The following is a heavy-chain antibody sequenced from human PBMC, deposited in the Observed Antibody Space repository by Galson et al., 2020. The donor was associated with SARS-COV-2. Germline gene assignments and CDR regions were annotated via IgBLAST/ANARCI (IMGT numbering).Heavy chain of an antibody. J-gene: IGHJ3*02. D-gene: IGHD5-18*01. CDR3: AENGYSNTWSFDI. Sequence: SETLSLTCTVSGGSISSYYWSWIRQPPGKGLEWIGYIYYSGSTNYNPSLKSRVTISVDTSKNQFSLKLSSVTAADTAVYYCAENGYSNTWSFDIWGQGTMVTVSS. V-gene: IGHV4-59*01. CDR1: GGSISSYY. CDR2: IYYSGST.